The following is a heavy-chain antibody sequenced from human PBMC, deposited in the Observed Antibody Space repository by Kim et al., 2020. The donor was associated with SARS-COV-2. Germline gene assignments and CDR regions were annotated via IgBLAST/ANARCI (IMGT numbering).Heavy chain of an antibody. Sequence: GGSLRLSCAASGFTFISHGMSWVRQAPGQGLEWVANINQDGGEKYYVDSVKGRFTISRDNAKNSLYLQMNSMRAEDTAVYYCAREFHWGSGWYFELWGRGTLFTVSS. J-gene: IGHJ2*01. CDR3: AREFHWGSGWYFEL. D-gene: IGHD7-27*01. CDR1: GFTFISHG. CDR2: INQDGGEK. V-gene: IGHV3-7*01.